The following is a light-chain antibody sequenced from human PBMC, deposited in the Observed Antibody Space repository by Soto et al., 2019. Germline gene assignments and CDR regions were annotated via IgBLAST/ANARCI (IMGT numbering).Light chain of an antibody. V-gene: IGKV3-15*01. CDR1: QSLTSN. Sequence: EIILTQSPATLYVSPGERATLSCRASQSLTSNLAWYQQRPGQAPRLLIYDTSTRATDIPARFSGSGSGTEFTLTIASLQSEDFAVYYCQHRRDSPPGFGPGTRVEIK. CDR2: DTS. J-gene: IGKJ3*01. CDR3: QHRRDSPPG.